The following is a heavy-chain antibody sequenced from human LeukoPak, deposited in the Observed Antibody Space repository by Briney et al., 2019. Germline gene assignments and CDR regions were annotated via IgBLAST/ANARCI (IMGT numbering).Heavy chain of an antibody. CDR2: IPYDGRNK. Sequence: PGKSLRLSCVASGFTFSSYAMHWVRQAPGKGLEWVAVIPYDGRNKYYADSVKGRFTISRDNTRNTLYLQMNSLRAEDTAVYYCAKERDGSFDYWGQGTLVTVSS. D-gene: IGHD5-24*01. J-gene: IGHJ4*02. CDR3: AKERDGSFDY. CDR1: GFTFSSYA. V-gene: IGHV3-30*04.